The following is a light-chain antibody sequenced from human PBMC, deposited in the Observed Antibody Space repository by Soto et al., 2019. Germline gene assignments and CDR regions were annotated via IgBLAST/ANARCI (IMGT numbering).Light chain of an antibody. CDR2: DNN. V-gene: IGLV1-40*01. CDR3: HSYDVSLSGPV. J-gene: IGLJ2*01. Sequence: QLVLTQPPSVSGAPGQRVTISCTGSSSNIGAGYDVHWYQQLPGTAPKVLIYDNNSRPSGVPGRFSGSKSGTSASLAITGHQAEDEADYYCHSYDVSLSGPVFGGGTKLTVL. CDR1: SSNIGAGYD.